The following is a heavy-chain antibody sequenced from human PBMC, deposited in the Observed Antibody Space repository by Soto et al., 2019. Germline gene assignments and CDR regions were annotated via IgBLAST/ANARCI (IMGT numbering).Heavy chain of an antibody. D-gene: IGHD3-22*01. CDR1: GGSVSSGSYY. J-gene: IGHJ6*02. CDR2: IYYSGST. CDR3: ARDYYDSSGYYYGPSPYYGMDV. Sequence: SETLSLTCTVSGGSVSSGSYYWSWIRQPPGKGLEWIGYIYYSGSTNYNPSLKSRVTISVDTSKNQFSLKLSSVTAADTAVYYCARDYYDSSGYYYGPSPYYGMDVWGQGTTVTVSS. V-gene: IGHV4-61*01.